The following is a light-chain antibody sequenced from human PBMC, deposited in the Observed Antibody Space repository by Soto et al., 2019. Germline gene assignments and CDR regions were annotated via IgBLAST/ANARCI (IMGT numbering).Light chain of an antibody. CDR1: SSDVGGYNY. J-gene: IGLJ1*01. V-gene: IGLV2-14*01. CDR3: SSYTRSNTLV. Sequence: QSVLAQPASVSGSPGQSTIISCTGTSSDVGGYNYVSWYQQHPGKAPKFLIYEVDNRASGVSDRFSGSKSGNTASLTISGLQAEDEADYYCSSYTRSNTLVFGTGTKVTVL. CDR2: EVD.